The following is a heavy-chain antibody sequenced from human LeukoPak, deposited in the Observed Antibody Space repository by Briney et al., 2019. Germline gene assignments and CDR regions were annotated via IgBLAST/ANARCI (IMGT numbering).Heavy chain of an antibody. J-gene: IGHJ3*01. V-gene: IGHV3-23*01. CDR1: GFTFSNFA. CDR2: IGGVDET. Sequence: PGGSLRLSCAASGFTFSNFAMNWVRQAPGKGLEWVSSIGGVDETYYTDSVKGRFTISRDNSKNTLSLQMNSLRPEDTAIYYCAKDSWSYNGIYDPFDVWGRGTMDTISS. CDR3: AKDSWSYNGIYDPFDV. D-gene: IGHD2-8*01.